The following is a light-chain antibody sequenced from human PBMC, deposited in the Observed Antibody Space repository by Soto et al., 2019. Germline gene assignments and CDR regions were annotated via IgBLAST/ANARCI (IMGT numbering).Light chain of an antibody. V-gene: IGKV3-15*01. Sequence: EIVMTQSPVTLSVSPGERATLSCRASQSVSSNLAWYQQKPGQAPRLLIYGASTRATGIPARFSGSGSGTDFTLTISSLQPEDFATYYCQQYNSYPITFGQGTRLENK. CDR3: QQYNSYPIT. J-gene: IGKJ5*01. CDR2: GAS. CDR1: QSVSSN.